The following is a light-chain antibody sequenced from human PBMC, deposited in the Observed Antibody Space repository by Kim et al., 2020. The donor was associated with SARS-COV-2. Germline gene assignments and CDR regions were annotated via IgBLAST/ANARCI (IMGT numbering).Light chain of an antibody. CDR1: GGHSNYA. J-gene: IGLJ2*01. V-gene: IGLV4-69*01. CDR3: QTWGTGIV. Sequence: QPVLTQSPSASASLGASVNLTCTLSGGHSNYAIAWHQQQPEKGPRYLMNVNSDGRHIKGDGIPERFSGSSSGAERYLTISSLQSEDEADYYCQTWGTGIVFGGGTQLTVL. CDR2: VNSDGRH.